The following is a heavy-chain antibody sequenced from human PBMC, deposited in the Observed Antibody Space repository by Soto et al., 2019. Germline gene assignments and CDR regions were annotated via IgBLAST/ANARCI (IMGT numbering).Heavy chain of an antibody. D-gene: IGHD1-26*01. CDR2: IYYSGST. CDR1: GGSISSYY. J-gene: IGHJ4*02. Sequence: QVQLQESGPGLVKPSETLSLTCTVSGGSISSYYWSWIRQPPGKGLEWIGYIYYSGSTNYNPSLKRRVTISVDTSKNQFSLKLSSVTAADTAVYYCARVVGAYRGDFDYWGQGTLVTVSS. V-gene: IGHV4-59*08. CDR3: ARVVGAYRGDFDY.